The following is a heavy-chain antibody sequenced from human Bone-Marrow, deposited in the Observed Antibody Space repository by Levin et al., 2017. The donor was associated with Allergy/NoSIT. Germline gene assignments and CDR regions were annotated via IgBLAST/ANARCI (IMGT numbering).Heavy chain of an antibody. D-gene: IGHD1-1*01. V-gene: IGHV4-39*07. Sequence: PSETLSLTCTVSGYSISGNTYYWGWIRQPPGQGLEWIGSINHSGSTYYNPSLQSLATISVDTSKTQFSLILTSVTAADTAVYYCARAERYDYWSQGTLVTVSS. CDR2: INHSGST. CDR1: GYSISGNTYY. CDR3: ARAERYDY. J-gene: IGHJ4*02.